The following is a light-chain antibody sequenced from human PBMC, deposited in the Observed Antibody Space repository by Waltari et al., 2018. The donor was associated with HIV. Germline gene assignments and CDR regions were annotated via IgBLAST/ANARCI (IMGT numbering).Light chain of an antibody. CDR2: EVT. V-gene: IGLV2-8*01. CDR1: SSDVGGYNY. Sequence: QSALTQPPSASGSPGQSVTISCTGTSSDVGGYNYVSWYQQHPGNAPKLIIYEVTKRPSGVPDRFSGSRSGNTASLTVSGLQAEDEADYFCSSYAGSKNLVVFGGGTKLTVL. J-gene: IGLJ2*01. CDR3: SSYAGSKNLVV.